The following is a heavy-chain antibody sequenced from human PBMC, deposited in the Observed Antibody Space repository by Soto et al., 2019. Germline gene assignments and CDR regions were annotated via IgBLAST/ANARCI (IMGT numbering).Heavy chain of an antibody. J-gene: IGHJ4*02. CDR2: ISSTAGRTS. V-gene: IGHV3-23*01. CDR3: AKHQDLNCGGDCESGFDY. D-gene: IGHD2-21*02. CDR1: GFTFNTYP. Sequence: PGGSLRLSCATSGFTFNTYPMTWVRQAPGKGLEWVASISSTAGRTSSYADSVKGRFAIGRDFSDNSVYLEMNNLRADDTAVYFCAKHQDLNCGGDCESGFDYWGQGTLVTVSS.